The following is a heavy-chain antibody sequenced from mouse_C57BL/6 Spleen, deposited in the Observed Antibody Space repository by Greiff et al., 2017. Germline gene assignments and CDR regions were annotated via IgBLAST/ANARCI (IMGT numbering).Heavy chain of an antibody. Sequence: QVHVKQSGAELVKPGASVKISCKASGYAFSSYWMNWVKQRPGKGLEWIGQIYPGDGDTNYNGKFKGKATLTADKSSSTAYMQLSSLTSEDSAVYFCAGGGGNYFDYWGQGTTLTVSS. V-gene: IGHV1-80*01. CDR2: IYPGDGDT. CDR3: AGGGGNYFDY. J-gene: IGHJ2*01. CDR1: GYAFSSYW.